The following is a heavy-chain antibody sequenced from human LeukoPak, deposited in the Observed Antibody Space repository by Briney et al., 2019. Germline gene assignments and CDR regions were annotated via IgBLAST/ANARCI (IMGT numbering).Heavy chain of an antibody. D-gene: IGHD3-3*01. CDR1: GGSFSGYY. CDR3: ARTYYDFWSGHKEAFDI. CDR2: INHSGST. V-gene: IGHV4-34*01. J-gene: IGHJ3*02. Sequence: SETLSLTCAVYGGSFSGYYWSWIRQPPGKGLEWIGEINHSGSTNYNPSLKSRVTISVDTSKNQFPLKLSSVTAADTAVYYCARTYYDFWSGHKEAFDIWGQGTMVTVSS.